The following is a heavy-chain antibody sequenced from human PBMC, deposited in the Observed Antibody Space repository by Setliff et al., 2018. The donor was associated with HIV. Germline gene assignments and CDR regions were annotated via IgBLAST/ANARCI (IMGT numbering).Heavy chain of an antibody. CDR2: INPDSDAT. CDR1: GYTFNDYH. D-gene: IGHD6-25*01. CDR3: ARGFDSGWDRVDKFDP. V-gene: IGHV1-2*02. Sequence: ASVKVSCKASGYTFNDYHIYWVRQAPGQGLEWMGWINPDSDATNYAQKLQGRVTMTRDTSVSTAYMELSSLKSDDTAVYYCARGFDSGWDRVDKFDPWG. J-gene: IGHJ5*02.